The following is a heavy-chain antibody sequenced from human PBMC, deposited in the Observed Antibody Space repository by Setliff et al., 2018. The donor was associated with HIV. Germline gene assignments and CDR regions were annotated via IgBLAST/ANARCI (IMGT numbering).Heavy chain of an antibody. D-gene: IGHD4-17*01. V-gene: IGHV4-31*03. J-gene: IGHJ4*02. CDR3: ARDFLRSGYFDS. Sequence: SETLSLTCTVSGDSLSSDYYYWTWIRQHPEKGLEWIGYIYYSGSTLYNPSLRSRLSMSVDTSKNQFPLELSSVTAADTAVYFCARDFLRSGYFDSWGQGKLVTVS. CDR2: IYYSGST. CDR1: GDSLSSDYYY.